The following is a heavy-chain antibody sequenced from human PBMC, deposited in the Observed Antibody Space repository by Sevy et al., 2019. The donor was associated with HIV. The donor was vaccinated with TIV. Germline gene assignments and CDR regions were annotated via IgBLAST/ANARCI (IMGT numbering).Heavy chain of an antibody. V-gene: IGHV3-7*01. CDR1: GFSFSSYW. Sequence: GGSLRLSCAASGFSFSSYWMRWVRQAPGKGLEWVANIKQDGREKYYVDSVKGRFTISRDDAKNSLYLQMNSLRVEDTAVYYCARVGSAPKEDSGYEDALDIWGQWTVVTVSS. J-gene: IGHJ3*02. CDR2: IKQDGREK. D-gene: IGHD5-12*01. CDR3: ARVGSAPKEDSGYEDALDI.